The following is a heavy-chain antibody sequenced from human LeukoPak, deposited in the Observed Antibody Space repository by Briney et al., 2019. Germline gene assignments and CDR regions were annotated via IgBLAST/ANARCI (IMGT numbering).Heavy chain of an antibody. D-gene: IGHD6-19*01. V-gene: IGHV6-1*01. CDR2: TYFRAKWYH. CDR3: ARARHNIHNGWAWYFDL. Sequence: SQTLSLTCAISGDSLSSNTAAWNWISQSPSRGLEWLGRTYFRAKWYHDYAVSVESRITLNPDTSKNQSSLQLNSVTPEDTAVYYCARARHNIHNGWAWYFDLWGRGTLVTVSS. CDR1: GDSLSSNTAA. J-gene: IGHJ2*01.